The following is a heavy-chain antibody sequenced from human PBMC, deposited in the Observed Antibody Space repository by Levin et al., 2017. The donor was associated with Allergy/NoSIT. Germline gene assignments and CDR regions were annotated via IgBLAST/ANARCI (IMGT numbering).Heavy chain of an antibody. CDR2: ISTDNGHR. Sequence: VKVSCKASGYIFNMYGINWVRQAPGQGLEWMGWISTDNGHRDYAQKVQGRVSMTTDRSTTTAYMELTSLTSDDTAMYFCARGQGGYESFDQWGQGTLVTVSS. CDR3: ARGQGGYESFDQ. D-gene: IGHD3-22*01. J-gene: IGHJ4*02. V-gene: IGHV1-18*01. CDR1: GYIFNMYG.